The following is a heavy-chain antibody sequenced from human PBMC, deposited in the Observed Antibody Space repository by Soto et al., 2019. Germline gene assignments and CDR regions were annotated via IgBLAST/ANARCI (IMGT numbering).Heavy chain of an antibody. Sequence: ASVKVSCKASGYTFTTYYIHWVRQAPGQALEWMAIINPSGGASSYAQRFQGRVTMTSDTSTSTVYMELNSLTSDDTAVYYCARGQNVVVTANTWFDPWGQGTLVTVSS. CDR1: GYTFTTYY. D-gene: IGHD2-21*02. CDR3: ARGQNVVVTANTWFDP. V-gene: IGHV1-46*01. J-gene: IGHJ5*02. CDR2: INPSGGAS.